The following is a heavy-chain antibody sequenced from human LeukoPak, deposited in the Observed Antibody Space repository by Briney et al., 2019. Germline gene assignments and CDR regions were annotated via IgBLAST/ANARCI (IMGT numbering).Heavy chain of an antibody. Sequence: GASVKVSCKASGYTFTSYAISWVRQAPGQGLEWMGGIIPIFGTANYAQKFQGRVTITADESTSTAYMELSSLRSEDTAVYYCARANLVLRFLEWLSPYWFDPWGQGTLVTVSS. J-gene: IGHJ5*02. CDR3: ARANLVLRFLEWLSPYWFDP. CDR2: IIPIFGTA. D-gene: IGHD3-3*01. CDR1: GYTFTSYA. V-gene: IGHV1-69*13.